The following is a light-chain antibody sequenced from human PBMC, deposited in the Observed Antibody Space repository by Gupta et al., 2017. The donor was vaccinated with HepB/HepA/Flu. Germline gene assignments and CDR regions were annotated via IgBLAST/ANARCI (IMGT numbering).Light chain of an antibody. CDR3: QQYNTYWS. Sequence: DIQMTQSPSTLSASVGDRVTITCRASQSVSKWVAWYQQKPGTVPNLLIYKASSVQNGVPSRFIGSGSGTEFTLTISGLQPDDFATYYCQQYNTYWSFGQGTKVEIK. CDR2: KAS. CDR1: QSVSKW. J-gene: IGKJ1*01. V-gene: IGKV1-5*03.